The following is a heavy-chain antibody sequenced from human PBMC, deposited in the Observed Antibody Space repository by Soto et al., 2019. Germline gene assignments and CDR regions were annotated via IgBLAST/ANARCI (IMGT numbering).Heavy chain of an antibody. CDR2: ISGSGGST. CDR3: AKGKSGYLTWYYYGMDV. J-gene: IGHJ6*02. Sequence: GGSLRLSCAASGFTFSSYAMSWVRQAPGKGLEWVSAISGSGGSTYYADSVKGRFTISRDNSKNTLYLQMNSLSAADTAVYYCAKGKSGYLTWYYYGMDVWGQGTTVTVSS. CDR1: GFTFSSYA. D-gene: IGHD3-3*01. V-gene: IGHV3-23*01.